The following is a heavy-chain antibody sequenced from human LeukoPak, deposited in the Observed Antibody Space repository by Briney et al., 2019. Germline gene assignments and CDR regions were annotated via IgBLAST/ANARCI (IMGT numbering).Heavy chain of an antibody. CDR1: GGSFSGYY. J-gene: IGHJ4*02. D-gene: IGHD3-22*01. Sequence: SETLSLTCAVYGGSFSGYYWSWIRQPPGKGLEWIGEINHSGSTNYNPSLKSRVTISVDTSKNQFSLKLSSVTAADTAVYYCASSGLCYYDSRPHYWGQGTLVTVSS. CDR3: ASSGLCYYDSRPHY. CDR2: INHSGST. V-gene: IGHV4-34*01.